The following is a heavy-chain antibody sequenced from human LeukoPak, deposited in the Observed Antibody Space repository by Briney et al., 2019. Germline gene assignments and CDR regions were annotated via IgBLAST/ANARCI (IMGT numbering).Heavy chain of an antibody. CDR3: ARGRYDWNDVGYFDY. J-gene: IGHJ4*02. CDR2: IFGNGRTT. CDR1: GFTFSIFA. V-gene: IGHV3-23*01. Sequence: GGSLRLSCAASGFTFSIFAMSWVRQAPGKGLEWVSAIFGNGRTTYYADSVKGRFTISRDNSKNTLYLQMNSLRAEDTAVYYCARGRYDWNDVGYFDYWGQGTLVSVSS. D-gene: IGHD1-1*01.